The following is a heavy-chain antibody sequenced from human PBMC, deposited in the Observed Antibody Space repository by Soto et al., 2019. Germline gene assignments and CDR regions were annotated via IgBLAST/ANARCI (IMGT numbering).Heavy chain of an antibody. J-gene: IGHJ4*02. CDR1: GGSISSYY. Sequence: ASETLSLTCTVSGGSISSYYWSWIRQPPGKGLEWIGYIYYSGSTNYSPSLKSRVTISVDTSKNQFSLELSSVTAADTAVYYCARFNLYDDSSGNYNYFDYWGQGTLVTVSS. V-gene: IGHV4-59*01. D-gene: IGHD3-22*01. CDR3: ARFNLYDDSSGNYNYFDY. CDR2: IYYSGST.